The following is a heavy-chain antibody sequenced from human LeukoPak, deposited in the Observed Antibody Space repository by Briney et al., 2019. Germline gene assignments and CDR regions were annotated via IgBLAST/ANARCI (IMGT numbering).Heavy chain of an antibody. CDR3: ARDVGGSLDY. Sequence: GGSLRLSCAASGFTFSTYWMAWVRQAPGKGLEWVVNIKGDESAKHQADSVKGRFTIFRDNAQRSVYLQMSSLRGEDTAVYYCARDVGGSLDYWGQGTLVTVSS. V-gene: IGHV3-7*01. D-gene: IGHD1-26*01. CDR2: IKGDESAK. CDR1: GFTFSTYW. J-gene: IGHJ4*02.